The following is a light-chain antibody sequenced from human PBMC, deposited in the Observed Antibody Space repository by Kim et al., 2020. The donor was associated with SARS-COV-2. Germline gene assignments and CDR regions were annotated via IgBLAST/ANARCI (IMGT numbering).Light chain of an antibody. CDR2: VNRDGSH. V-gene: IGLV4-69*01. Sequence: SVKLPCTLSGAHNNSAIAWPQRQPARGPHFLLKVNRDGSHSKGDGIPDRFSGSSSESERYLTISNLQSDDEADYYCQTWGTPVVFGGGTQLTVL. CDR1: GAHNNSA. CDR3: QTWGTPVV. J-gene: IGLJ2*01.